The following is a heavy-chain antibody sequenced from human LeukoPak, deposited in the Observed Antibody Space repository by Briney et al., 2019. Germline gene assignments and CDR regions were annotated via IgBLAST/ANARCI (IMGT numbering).Heavy chain of an antibody. CDR3: AREVLDSSGHAADAFDI. D-gene: IGHD3-22*01. V-gene: IGHV4-31*03. J-gene: IGHJ3*02. CDR2: TYYSGST. Sequence: SETLSLTCTVSGGSISSGGYYWSWIRQHPGKGLEWIRYTYYSGSTYYNPSLKSRVTISVDTSKNQFSLKLSSVTAADTAVYYCAREVLDSSGHAADAFDIWGQGTMVTVSS. CDR1: GGSISSGGYY.